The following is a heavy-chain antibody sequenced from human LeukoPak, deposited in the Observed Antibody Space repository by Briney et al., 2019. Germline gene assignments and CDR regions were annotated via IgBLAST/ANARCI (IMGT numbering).Heavy chain of an antibody. CDR1: GGSISSYY. J-gene: IGHJ3*02. V-gene: IGHV4-59*01. CDR3: AREVAAAGTRDAFGI. D-gene: IGHD6-13*01. CDR2: IYYSGRT. Sequence: PSETLSLTCTVSGGSISSYYWCWSRQRPGKGLGLIGYIYYSGRTNYSPSLKSRLAISVDTSKNSFSLQLSSVTAADTAVYYCAREVAAAGTRDAFGIWGQGTMVTVSS.